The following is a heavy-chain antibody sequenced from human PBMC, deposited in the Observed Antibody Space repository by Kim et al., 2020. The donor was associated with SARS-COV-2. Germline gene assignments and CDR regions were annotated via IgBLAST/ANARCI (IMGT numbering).Heavy chain of an antibody. D-gene: IGHD1-1*01. CDR3: ARQRNGGSPFDY. V-gene: IGHV5-51*01. J-gene: IGHJ4*02. Sequence: RYSPSVQGQVTLADDKSISTAYLQWNSLKASDTAMYYCARQRNGGSPFDYWGQGTLVTVSS.